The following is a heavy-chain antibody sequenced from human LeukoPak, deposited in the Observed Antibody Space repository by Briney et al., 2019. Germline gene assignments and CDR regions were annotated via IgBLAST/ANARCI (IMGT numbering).Heavy chain of an antibody. V-gene: IGHV3-53*01. CDR3: AEKVRSSSWYPFDY. CDR2: IYSGGST. D-gene: IGHD6-13*01. J-gene: IGHJ4*02. CDR1: GFTVSSNY. Sequence: GGSLRLSCAASGFTVSSNYMSWVRQAPGKGLEWVSVIYSGGSTYYADSVKGRFTISRDNSKNTLYLQMNSLRAEDTAVYYCAEKVRSSSWYPFDYWGQGTLVTVSS.